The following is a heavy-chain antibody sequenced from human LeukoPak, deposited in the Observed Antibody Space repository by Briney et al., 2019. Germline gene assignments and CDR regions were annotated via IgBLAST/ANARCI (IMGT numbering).Heavy chain of an antibody. Sequence: PGGSLRLSCAASGFTFSDYAMSWVRQAPGKGLEWVSIISSSDDSTYYADSVKGRFTISRDNSKNTLYLQMNSLRADDTAVFYCATVYNSYFDYWGQGSLVTVSS. CDR3: ATVYNSYFDY. V-gene: IGHV3-23*01. CDR1: GFTFSDYA. D-gene: IGHD1-14*01. CDR2: ISSSDDST. J-gene: IGHJ4*02.